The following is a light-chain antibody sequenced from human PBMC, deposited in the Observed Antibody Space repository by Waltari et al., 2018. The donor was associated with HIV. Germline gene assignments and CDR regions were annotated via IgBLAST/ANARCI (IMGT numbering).Light chain of an antibody. J-gene: IGLJ2*01. V-gene: IGLV2-14*01. CDR1: SSAVGGYNY. CDR2: EVS. CDR3: SSYTSSSTLVV. Sequence: QSALTQHASVSGSPGQSITISRTGTSSAVGGYNYVSWYQPHPGNAPKLMIYEVSNRPSGVSNRFSGSKSGNTASLTISGLQAEDEADYYCSSYTSSSTLVVFGGGTKLTVL.